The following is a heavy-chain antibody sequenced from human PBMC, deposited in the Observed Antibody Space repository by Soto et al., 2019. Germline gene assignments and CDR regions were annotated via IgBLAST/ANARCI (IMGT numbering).Heavy chain of an antibody. CDR1: GGSISSYY. CDR3: ARGFGYYDSSGYVDY. V-gene: IGHV4-59*01. D-gene: IGHD3-22*01. J-gene: IGHJ4*02. Sequence: SETLSLTCTVSGGSISSYYWSWIRQPPGKGLEWIGYIYYSGSTNYNPSLKSRVTISVDTSKNQFSLKLSSVTAADTAVYYCARGFGYYDSSGYVDYWGQGTLVTVSS. CDR2: IYYSGST.